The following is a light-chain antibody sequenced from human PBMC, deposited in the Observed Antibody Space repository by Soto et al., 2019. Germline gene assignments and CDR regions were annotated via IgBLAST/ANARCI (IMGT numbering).Light chain of an antibody. V-gene: IGKV3D-20*02. CDR1: QSVSSSY. J-gene: IGKJ5*01. Sequence: EIVLTQSPGTLSLSPGARATLSCRARQSVSSSYLAWYQQKPGQAPRLLIYGASSRATGIPARFSGSGSGTDFTLTISSLEPEDFAVYYCQQRSNWPTFGQGTRLEIK. CDR3: QQRSNWPT. CDR2: GAS.